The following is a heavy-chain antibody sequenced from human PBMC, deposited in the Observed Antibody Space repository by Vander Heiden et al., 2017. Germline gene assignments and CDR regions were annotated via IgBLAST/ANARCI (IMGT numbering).Heavy chain of an antibody. V-gene: IGHV3-23*01. Sequence: EVQLLESGGGLVQPGGSLRLSCAASGFTFSSYVMSWVRPAPGKGLGWVSAITGSGGSTYYADSVKGRFSISRDNSKNMLYLQMNSLRAEDTAVYYCAKGARGGATNFDYWGQGTLVTVSS. CDR3: AKGARGGATNFDY. CDR2: ITGSGGST. CDR1: GFTFSSYV. J-gene: IGHJ4*02. D-gene: IGHD1-26*01.